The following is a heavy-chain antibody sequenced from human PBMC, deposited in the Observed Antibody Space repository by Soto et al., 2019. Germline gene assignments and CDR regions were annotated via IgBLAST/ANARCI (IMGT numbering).Heavy chain of an antibody. V-gene: IGHV5-51*01. J-gene: IGHJ4*02. CDR2: INPGDSDI. CDR1: GYSFINHW. D-gene: IGHD6-19*01. CDR3: TRPQSSGWYDY. Sequence: PGESRKISCKGSGYSFINHWIAWVRQMPGKGLEWMGIINPGDSDIRYSPSFQGQITISADKSISTAYLQWSSLKASDTATYFCTRPQSSGWYDYWGQGTLVTVSS.